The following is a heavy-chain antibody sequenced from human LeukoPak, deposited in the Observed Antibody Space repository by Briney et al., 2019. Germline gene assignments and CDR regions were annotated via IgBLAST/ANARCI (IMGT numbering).Heavy chain of an antibody. J-gene: IGHJ4*02. V-gene: IGHV1-69*04. D-gene: IGHD3-22*01. CDR3: ARGRDYYDSMYYFDS. Sequence: SVKVSCKASGGTFSSYAISWVRQAPGQGLEWVGRIVPILGIANYAQKFQGRVTITADKSTSTAYMELSSLRSEDTAVYYCARGRDYYDSMYYFDSWGQGTLVTVSS. CDR2: IVPILGIA. CDR1: GGTFSSYA.